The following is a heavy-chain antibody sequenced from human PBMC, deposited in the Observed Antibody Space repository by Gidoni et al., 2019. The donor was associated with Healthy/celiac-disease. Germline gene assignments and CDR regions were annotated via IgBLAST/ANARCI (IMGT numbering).Heavy chain of an antibody. CDR3: AREGGIVVVPAAIDY. CDR1: GFTFSSYS. V-gene: IGHV3-48*01. CDR2: ISSSSSTI. Sequence: EVQLVESVGGLVQPGGSLRLSCAASGFTFSSYSMNWVRQAPGKGLEWVSYISSSSSTIYYADSGKGRFTISRDNAKNSLYLQMNSLRAEDTAVYYCAREGGIVVVPAAIDYWGQGTLVTVSS. J-gene: IGHJ4*02. D-gene: IGHD2-2*01.